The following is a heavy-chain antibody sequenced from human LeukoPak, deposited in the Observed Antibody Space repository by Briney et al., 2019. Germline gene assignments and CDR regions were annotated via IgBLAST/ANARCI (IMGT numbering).Heavy chain of an antibody. J-gene: IGHJ4*02. Sequence: GRSLRLSCAASAFNFNTYPMHWVRQAPGKGPEWVAVISEDGRNGYYLDSVKGRFTISRENSKKMLYLQMNSLRVDDTAVYYCVGGDFHYWGQGTLVTVSS. CDR3: VGGDFHY. V-gene: IGHV3-30*03. CDR1: AFNFNTYP. CDR2: ISEDGRNG. D-gene: IGHD3-16*01.